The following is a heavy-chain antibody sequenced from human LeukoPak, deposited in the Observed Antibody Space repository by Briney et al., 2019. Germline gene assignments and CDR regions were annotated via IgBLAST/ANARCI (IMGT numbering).Heavy chain of an antibody. CDR3: AKDAQRGFDYSNSLEY. J-gene: IGHJ4*02. Sequence: GGSLRLSCAAAGFTFSHYGMHWVRQAPGKGLEWVAVIWSDGTNQYYAESVKGRFTIPRDDSAKTVYLQMNSLRREDTGVYYCAKDAQRGFDYSNSLEYWGQGTPVTVST. D-gene: IGHD4-11*01. CDR2: IWSDGTNQ. V-gene: IGHV3-33*06. CDR1: GFTFSHYG.